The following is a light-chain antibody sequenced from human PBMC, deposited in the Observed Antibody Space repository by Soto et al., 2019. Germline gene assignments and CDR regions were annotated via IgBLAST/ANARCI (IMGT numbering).Light chain of an antibody. CDR1: QSISSW. Sequence: IQMTQSPSTLSASVGDRVTITCRASQSISSWLAWYQQEPGKAPKLLIYKASSLESGVPSRFSGSGSGTEFTLTISSLQPDDFATYYCQQYNSYSITFGQGTRLEIK. CDR2: KAS. CDR3: QQYNSYSIT. V-gene: IGKV1-5*03. J-gene: IGKJ5*01.